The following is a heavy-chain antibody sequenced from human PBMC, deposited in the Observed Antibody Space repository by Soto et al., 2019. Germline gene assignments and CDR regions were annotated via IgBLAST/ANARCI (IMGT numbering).Heavy chain of an antibody. D-gene: IGHD3-10*01. Sequence: SETLSLTCTVSGGSISSYYWSWIRQPPGKGLEWIGYIYYSGSTNYNPSLKSRVTISVDTSKNQFSLKLSSVTAADTAVYYCARGITMVRGVITPMYYFVYWGQGTLVTVSS. J-gene: IGHJ4*02. V-gene: IGHV4-59*01. CDR2: IYYSGST. CDR3: ARGITMVRGVITPMYYFVY. CDR1: GGSISSYY.